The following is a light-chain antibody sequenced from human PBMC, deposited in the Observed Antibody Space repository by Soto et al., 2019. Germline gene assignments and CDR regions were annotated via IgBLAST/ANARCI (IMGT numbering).Light chain of an antibody. J-gene: IGKJ5*01. CDR3: MQSTQLPPT. V-gene: IGKV3-20*01. Sequence: EIVLTQSPGTLSLSPVERATLSFRASQSVSNNYLAWYQQKPGQAPRLLIYGASNRATGIPDRFSGSGSGTDFTLEISRVETDDVGIYYCMQSTQLPPTFGQGTRLEIK. CDR1: QSVSNNY. CDR2: GAS.